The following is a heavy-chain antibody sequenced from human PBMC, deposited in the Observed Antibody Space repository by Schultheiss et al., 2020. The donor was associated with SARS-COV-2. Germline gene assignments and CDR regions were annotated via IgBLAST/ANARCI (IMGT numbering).Heavy chain of an antibody. J-gene: IGHJ6*02. V-gene: IGHV4-34*01. CDR1: GFTFSDYY. CDR2: INHSGST. Sequence: GSLRLSCAASGFTFSDYYMSWIRQAPGKGLEWIVEINHSGSTNYSPSLKRGVTISVDTSNNQFSLKVSSVTAADTAVYYCARGANWVAGESLRLDYGMDVWGQGTTVTVSS. D-gene: IGHD3-10*01. CDR3: ARGANWVAGESLRLDYGMDV.